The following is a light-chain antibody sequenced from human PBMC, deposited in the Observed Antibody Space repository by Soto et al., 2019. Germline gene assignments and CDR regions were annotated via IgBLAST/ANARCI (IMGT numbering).Light chain of an antibody. Sequence: QSVLTQPPSVSGAPGQSVTISCTGSSSNIGAGYDVHWYQQFPGTAPKLLIYENSRRPSGVPDRFSGSKSATSASLAITGLQAEDEAEYFCQSCDSGLSGSVFGSATKLTVL. J-gene: IGLJ1*01. V-gene: IGLV1-40*01. CDR2: ENS. CDR1: SSNIGAGYD. CDR3: QSCDSGLSGSV.